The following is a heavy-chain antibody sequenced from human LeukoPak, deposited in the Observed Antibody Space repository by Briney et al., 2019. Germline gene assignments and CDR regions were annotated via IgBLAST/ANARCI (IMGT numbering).Heavy chain of an antibody. V-gene: IGHV3-69-1*01. CDR2: ISVSGTI. Sequence: PGGSLRLSCTASGFRFGGYSIHWVRRAPGKGLEWLSYISVSGTIHADSVMGRVTVSRDNAKNSLYLQMNSLRVEDTAVYYCARIRGSTLPISYMDVWGKGTTVTVSS. CDR3: ARIRGSTLPISYMDV. CDR1: GFRFGGYS. J-gene: IGHJ6*03. D-gene: IGHD6-13*01.